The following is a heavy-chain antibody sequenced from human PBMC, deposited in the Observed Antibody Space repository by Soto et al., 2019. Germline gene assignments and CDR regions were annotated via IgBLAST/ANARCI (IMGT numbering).Heavy chain of an antibody. D-gene: IGHD1-7*01. V-gene: IGHV3-30*02. CDR2: IRFDGSNI. CDR3: ARDGIGGTVFRGYLDY. Sequence: QVQLVQSGGGVVQPGGSLRLSCVVPEFIFRGYGMHWVRQAPGKGLEWVAIIRFDGSNIYYVDSVKGRFAVSRDNSKNTLFLQMDSLRAEDTAVYYCARDGIGGTVFRGYLDYWGQGTLVTVSS. CDR1: EFIFRGYG. J-gene: IGHJ4*02.